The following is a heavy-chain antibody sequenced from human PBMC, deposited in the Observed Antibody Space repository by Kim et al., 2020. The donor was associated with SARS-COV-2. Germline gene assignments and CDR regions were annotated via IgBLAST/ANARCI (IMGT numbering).Heavy chain of an antibody. J-gene: IGHJ4*02. V-gene: IGHV3-30*07. Sequence: AGPVKGRFTIPRDTSKNTLYLQMNSLRAEDTAVYYWARGSMIRGVITLSDYWGQGTLVTVSS. CDR3: ARGSMIRGVITLSDY. D-gene: IGHD3-10*01.